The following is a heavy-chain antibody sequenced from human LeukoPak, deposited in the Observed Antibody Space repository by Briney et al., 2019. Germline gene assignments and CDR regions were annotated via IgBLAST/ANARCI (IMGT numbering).Heavy chain of an antibody. CDR2: INPNSGGT. CDR1: SYMFTDFY. J-gene: IGHJ6*02. V-gene: IGHV1-2*02. D-gene: IGHD6-19*01. CDR3: ARGGLETVPCKYYHYVMDV. Sequence: ASVKVSCKASSYMFTDFYIYWVRQVAGQGLEWMGWINPNSGGTNYAQKFQGRVTMTRDTTISTAYMDLSRLTSDDTALYYCARGGLETVPCKYYHYVMDVWGQGTTVTVSS.